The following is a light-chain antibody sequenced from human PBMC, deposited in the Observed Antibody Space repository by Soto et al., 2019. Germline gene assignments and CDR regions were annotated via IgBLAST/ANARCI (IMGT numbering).Light chain of an antibody. CDR3: HQYGRSPPYT. J-gene: IGKJ2*01. CDR2: GAS. Sequence: EIVLTQSPGTLSLSPGERATLSCRASQSVSSSYLAWYQQKPGQAPRLLIYGASSRATGIPDRFSGSGAGTDFTLPISRLEAQDFAVYYCHQYGRSPPYTFGQGTKLEIK. V-gene: IGKV3-20*01. CDR1: QSVSSSY.